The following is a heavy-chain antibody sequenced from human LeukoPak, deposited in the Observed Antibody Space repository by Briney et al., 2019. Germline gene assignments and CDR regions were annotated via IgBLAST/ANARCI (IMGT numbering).Heavy chain of an antibody. CDR3: ARDPDCTNGVCYTSSYYFDY. V-gene: IGHV1-46*01. CDR2: INPSGGST. Sequence: ASVKVSCKASGYTFTSCYMHWVRQAPGQGLEWMGIINPSGGSTSYAQKFQGRVTMTRDTSTSTVYMELSSLRSEDTAVYYCARDPDCTNGVCYTSSYYFDYWGQGTLVTVSS. D-gene: IGHD2-8*01. J-gene: IGHJ4*02. CDR1: GYTFTSCY.